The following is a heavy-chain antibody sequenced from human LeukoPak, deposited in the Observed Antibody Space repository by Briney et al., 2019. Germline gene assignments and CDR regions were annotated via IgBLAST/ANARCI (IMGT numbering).Heavy chain of an antibody. J-gene: IGHJ4*02. V-gene: IGHV3-23*01. D-gene: IGHD3-22*01. Sequence: GGSLRLSCAASGFTFSSYAMSWVRQAPGKGLEWVSAIYGSGGSTYYADSVKGRFTISRDNSKNTLDLQTNSQRSEDTAVYYCAKSTMIVVVDSAYWGQGTLVTVSS. CDR1: GFTFSSYA. CDR2: IYGSGGST. CDR3: AKSTMIVVVDSAY.